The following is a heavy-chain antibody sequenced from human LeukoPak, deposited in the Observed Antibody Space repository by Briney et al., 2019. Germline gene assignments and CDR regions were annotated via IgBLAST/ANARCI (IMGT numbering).Heavy chain of an antibody. CDR3: ARIGYSYGSYYYYGMDV. D-gene: IGHD5-18*01. Sequence: GRSLRLSCAASGFTFSSYGMHWVRQAPGKGLEWVAIVWYDGSKKYYADSVKGRFTISRDNSKSTLYLQMNSLRAEDTAVYYCARIGYSYGSYYYYGMDVWGQGTTVTVSS. CDR2: VWYDGSKK. V-gene: IGHV3-33*01. J-gene: IGHJ6*02. CDR1: GFTFSSYG.